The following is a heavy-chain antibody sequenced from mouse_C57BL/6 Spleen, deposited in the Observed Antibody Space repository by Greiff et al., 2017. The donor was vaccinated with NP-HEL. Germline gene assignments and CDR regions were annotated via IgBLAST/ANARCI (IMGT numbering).Heavy chain of an antibody. D-gene: IGHD1-1*01. CDR1: GYTFTSYW. J-gene: IGHJ3*01. CDR2: IYPGSGST. Sequence: QVQLQQPGAELVKPGASVKMSCKASGYTFTSYWITWVKQRPGQGLEWIGDIYPGSGSTNYNEKFKSKATLTVDTSSSTAYMQLSSLTSEDSAVYYCARPYYCGSRGFAYWGQGTLVTVSA. V-gene: IGHV1-55*01. CDR3: ARPYYCGSRGFAY.